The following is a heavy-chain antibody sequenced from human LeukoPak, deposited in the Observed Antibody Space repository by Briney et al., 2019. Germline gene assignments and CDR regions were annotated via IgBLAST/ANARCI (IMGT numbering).Heavy chain of an antibody. J-gene: IGHJ4*02. D-gene: IGHD5-24*01. CDR3: ARDNRGWLQFYFDY. Sequence: GGSLRLSCAASGFTFSSYAMSWVRQAPGEGLEWVSGISGSGSSTYYADSVKGRFAISRDSAKNSLYLQMNSLRAEDTGVYYCARDNRGWLQFYFDYWGQGTPVTVSS. CDR1: GFTFSSYA. CDR2: ISGSGSST. V-gene: IGHV3-23*01.